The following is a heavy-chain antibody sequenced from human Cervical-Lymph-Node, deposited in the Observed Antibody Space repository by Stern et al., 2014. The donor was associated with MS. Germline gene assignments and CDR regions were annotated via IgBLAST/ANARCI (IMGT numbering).Heavy chain of an antibody. CDR2: ISYSGST. CDR3: TRGVRV. V-gene: IGHV4-61*01. CDR1: GGSVNTVSYY. J-gene: IGHJ6*02. Sequence: VQLLESGPGLLKPSETLSLTCTVSGGSVNTVSYYWSWVRQPPGKGLEWIGYISYSGSTKYNPYLKSRVNISVDTSKNQFSLNLRSVTAADTAVYYCTRGVRVWGQGTTVTVSS.